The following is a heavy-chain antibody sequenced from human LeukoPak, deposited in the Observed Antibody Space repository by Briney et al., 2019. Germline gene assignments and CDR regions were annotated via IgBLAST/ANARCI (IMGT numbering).Heavy chain of an antibody. Sequence: GASVKVSCKASGYTFTSYGISWVRQAPGQGLEWMGWISAYNGNTNYAQKLQGRVTMTTDTSTSTAYMGLRSLRSADTAVYYCARDLGTGNSGSLADYWGQGTLVTVSS. CDR3: ARDLGTGNSGSLADY. V-gene: IGHV1-18*01. CDR2: ISAYNGNT. D-gene: IGHD3-10*01. CDR1: GYTFTSYG. J-gene: IGHJ4*02.